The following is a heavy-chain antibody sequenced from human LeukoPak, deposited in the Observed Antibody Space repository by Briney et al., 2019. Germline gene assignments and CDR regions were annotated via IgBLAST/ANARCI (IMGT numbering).Heavy chain of an antibody. CDR1: GFTFGDYA. CDR2: IRNKAYGGTT. J-gene: IGHJ4*02. V-gene: IGHV3-49*04. Sequence: LAGGSLRLSCTASGFTFGDYAMSWVRQAPGKGLEWVGFIRNKAYGGTTEYAASVKGRFTISRDDSKSIAYLQMNRLKTEDTAVYYCTGGIAVAGTFDSFDYWGQGTLVTVSS. CDR3: TGGIAVAGTFDSFDY. D-gene: IGHD6-19*01.